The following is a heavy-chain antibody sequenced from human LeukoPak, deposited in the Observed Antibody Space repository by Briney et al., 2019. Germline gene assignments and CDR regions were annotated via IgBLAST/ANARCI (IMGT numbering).Heavy chain of an antibody. D-gene: IGHD3-10*01. CDR2: IYTSGST. J-gene: IGHJ4*02. Sequence: KTSETLSLTCTVSGGSISSGSYYWSWIWQPAGKGLEWIGRIYTSGSTNYNPSLKSRVTISVDTSKNQFSLKLSSVTAADTAVYYCARRSSGGRLLWFGESDLWGQGTLVTVSS. CDR3: ARRSSGGRLLWFGESDL. CDR1: GGSISSGSYY. V-gene: IGHV4-61*02.